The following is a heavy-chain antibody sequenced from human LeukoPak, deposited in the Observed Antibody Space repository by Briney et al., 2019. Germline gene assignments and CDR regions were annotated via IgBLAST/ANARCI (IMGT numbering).Heavy chain of an antibody. CDR3: ARGGDYYNSSGPLY. Sequence: ASVKVSCKASGYTFTLYYMHWVRQAPGQGLEWMGMINPGGGSTNYAQKFQGRVTITRDASTSTVYMELSSLRSEDTAVYCCARGGDYYNSSGPLYWGQGTLVTVSS. D-gene: IGHD3-22*01. CDR2: INPGGGST. V-gene: IGHV1-46*01. J-gene: IGHJ4*02. CDR1: GYTFTLYY.